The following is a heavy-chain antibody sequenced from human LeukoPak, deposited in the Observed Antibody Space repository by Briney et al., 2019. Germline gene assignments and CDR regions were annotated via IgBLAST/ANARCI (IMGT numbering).Heavy chain of an antibody. CDR1: GYTFTKYG. J-gene: IGHJ4*02. CDR3: ARAHWSSTTCFFDY. Sequence: GASVKVSCKASGYTFTKYGISWVRQAPGQGLEWMGWISGYSGNTEYAQNVQGRVTMTTDTSASTAYMDLRSLRSDDTAVYFCARAHWSSTTCFFDYWGQGTLVTVSS. V-gene: IGHV1-18*01. D-gene: IGHD2-2*01. CDR2: ISGYSGNT.